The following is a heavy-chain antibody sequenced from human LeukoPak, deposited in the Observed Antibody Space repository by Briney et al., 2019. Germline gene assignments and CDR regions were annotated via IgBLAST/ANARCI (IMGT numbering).Heavy chain of an antibody. J-gene: IGHJ4*02. CDR3: ARDLSGGSYVSFDY. CDR2: IYSGGRT. V-gene: IGHV3-53*01. D-gene: IGHD1-26*01. Sequence: QSGGSLRLSCAASGFTVSSNYMSWVRQAPGKGLEWASVIYSGGRTYYADSVKGRFTISRDNSKNTLYLQMNSLRAEDTAVYYCARDLSGGSYVSFDYWGQGTLVTVSS. CDR1: GFTVSSNY.